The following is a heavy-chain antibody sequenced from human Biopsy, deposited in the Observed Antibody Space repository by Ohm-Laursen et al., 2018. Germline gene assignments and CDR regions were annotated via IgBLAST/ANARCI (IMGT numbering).Heavy chain of an antibody. J-gene: IGHJ4*02. V-gene: IGHV1-18*01. D-gene: IGHD5/OR15-5a*01. CDR1: GYSFTSYG. CDR3: ARVTLPLYLDY. CDR2: ISGYNGNT. Sequence: ASVKVSCNASGYSFTSYGISWVRQAPGEGLEWTGRISGYNGNTNYAQKFQGRVTMTADTSTGTVYMEVRGLRSDDTAVYYCARVTLPLYLDYWGQGTRVSVSS.